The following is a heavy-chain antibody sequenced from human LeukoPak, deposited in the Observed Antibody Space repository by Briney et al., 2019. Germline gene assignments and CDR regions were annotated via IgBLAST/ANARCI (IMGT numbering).Heavy chain of an antibody. V-gene: IGHV1-8*01. CDR2: MNSDSGNT. J-gene: IGHJ3*01. CDR1: GYTFTSYD. CDR3: ARGRTMLRGVIRSPDF. Sequence: ASVKGSCKASGYTFTSYDINWVRQATGQGLEWMGWMNSDSGNTGYAQMLQGRLTMTWNTSISTAYMELSSLRSEDTAVYYCARGRTMLRGVIRSPDFWGQGTMVTVSS. D-gene: IGHD3-10*01.